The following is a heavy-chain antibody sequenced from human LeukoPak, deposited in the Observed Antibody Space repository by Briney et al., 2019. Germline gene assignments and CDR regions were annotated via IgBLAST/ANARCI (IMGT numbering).Heavy chain of an antibody. Sequence: ASVKVSCKASGYTFTGYYMHWVRQAPGQGLEWMGWINPNSGGTNYAQKFQGRVTMTRDTAISTAYMDLSRLRSDDTALYYCAGAFGYWQPTDYWGQGTLVTVSS. D-gene: IGHD2-2*03. V-gene: IGHV1-2*02. CDR3: AGAFGYWQPTDY. CDR1: GYTFTGYY. CDR2: INPNSGGT. J-gene: IGHJ4*02.